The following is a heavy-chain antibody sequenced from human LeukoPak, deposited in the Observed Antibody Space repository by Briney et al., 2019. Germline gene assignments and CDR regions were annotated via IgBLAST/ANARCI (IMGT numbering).Heavy chain of an antibody. D-gene: IGHD1-26*01. V-gene: IGHV3-23*01. CDR2: ISGSGGST. CDR3: AKDRLGAMMYFDF. CDR1: GFTFSSYA. Sequence: GGTLRLSCAASGFTFSSYALSWVRQAPGKGLEWVSAISGSGGSTYYADSVKGRVTISRDNSKNTLYLQVNSLRVEDTAVYYCAKDRLGAMMYFDFWGQGTLVTVSS. J-gene: IGHJ4*02.